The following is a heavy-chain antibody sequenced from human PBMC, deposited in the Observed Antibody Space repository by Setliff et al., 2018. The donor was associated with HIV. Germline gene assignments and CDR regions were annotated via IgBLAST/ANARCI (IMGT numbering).Heavy chain of an antibody. Sequence: PSETLSLTCTVSGGSINSHYWSWIRQPPGKGLEYIGYIYYSGSTNYNPSLQSRVTISIDTSKKQLFLKVRSVTAADTAVYYCARGGYNSRWYTWFDPWGQGALVTVSS. J-gene: IGHJ5*01. CDR2: IYYSGST. CDR3: ARGGYNSRWYTWFDP. CDR1: GGSINSHY. D-gene: IGHD2-15*01. V-gene: IGHV4-59*11.